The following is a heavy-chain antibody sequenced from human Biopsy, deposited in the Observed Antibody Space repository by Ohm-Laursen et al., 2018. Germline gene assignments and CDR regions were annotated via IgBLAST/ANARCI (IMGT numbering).Heavy chain of an antibody. CDR3: ARDPLNGHKHFDY. V-gene: IGHV1-2*02. CDR1: SYTFTDYN. CDR2: FNCKTGAT. J-gene: IGHJ4*02. Sequence: ASVKVSCKASSYTFTDYNIHWMRQAPVQGLEWLLYFNCKTGATNYAQKFQGTVTMTRDTSISTAYLVLGSLRSADTAIYYCARDPLNGHKHFDYWGQGSLVTVSS. D-gene: IGHD2-8*01.